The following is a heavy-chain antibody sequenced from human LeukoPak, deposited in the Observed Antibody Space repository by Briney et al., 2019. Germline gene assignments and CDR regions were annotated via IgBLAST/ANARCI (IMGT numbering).Heavy chain of an antibody. CDR2: IYPGDSDT. Sequence: GESLKISCKGSGYSFTTYWIGWVRQMPGKGLEWMGIIYPGDSDTRYSPSFQGQVTISTVKSLTTAYLQWSSLKASDTAMYYCARHSEEYGDYEEEKYFDLWGRGTLVTVSS. J-gene: IGHJ2*01. D-gene: IGHD4-17*01. CDR3: ARHSEEYGDYEEEKYFDL. V-gene: IGHV5-51*01. CDR1: GYSFTTYW.